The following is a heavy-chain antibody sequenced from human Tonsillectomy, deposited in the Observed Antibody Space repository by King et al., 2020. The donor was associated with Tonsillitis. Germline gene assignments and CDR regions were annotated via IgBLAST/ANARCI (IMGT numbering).Heavy chain of an antibody. CDR3: ARSTHYGEHETWYFDY. D-gene: IGHD4-17*01. Sequence: VQLVESGGGLVKPGGSLRVSCAASGFTFSSYSMNWVRQAPGKGLEWVSSISSSSSYISFADSVKGRFTISRDNAENSLYLQRNSLRAEDTAVYYCARSTHYGEHETWYFDYWGQGTLVTVSS. J-gene: IGHJ4*02. CDR2: ISSSSSYI. CDR1: GFTFSSYS. V-gene: IGHV3-21*01.